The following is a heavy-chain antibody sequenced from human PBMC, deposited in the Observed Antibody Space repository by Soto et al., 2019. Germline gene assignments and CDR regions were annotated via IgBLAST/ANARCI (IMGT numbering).Heavy chain of an antibody. CDR2: ISSSSSYI. J-gene: IGHJ6*02. D-gene: IGHD3-10*01. CDR3: ARDLEAMVRGVSAYYSYGMDV. CDR1: GFTFSSYS. V-gene: IGHV3-21*01. Sequence: EVQLVESGGGLVKPGGSLRLSCAASGFTFSSYSMNWVRQAPGKGLEWVSSISSSSSYIYYADSVKGRFTISRDNAKNSLYLQMNSLRAEDTAVYYCARDLEAMVRGVSAYYSYGMDVWGQGTTVTVSS.